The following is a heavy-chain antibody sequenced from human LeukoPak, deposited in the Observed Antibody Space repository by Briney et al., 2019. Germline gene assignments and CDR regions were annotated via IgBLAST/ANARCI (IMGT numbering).Heavy chain of an antibody. CDR3: ARRFSSYGSGNYFDY. J-gene: IGHJ4*02. V-gene: IGHV4-39*07. CDR2: IYYSGST. CDR1: GGSISSSSYY. D-gene: IGHD3-10*01. Sequence: PSETLSLTCTVSGGSISSSSYYWGWIRQPPGKGLEWIGSIYYSGSTYYNPSLKSRVTISVDTSKNQFSLKLSSVTAADTAVYYCARRFSSYGSGNYFDYWGRGTLVTVSS.